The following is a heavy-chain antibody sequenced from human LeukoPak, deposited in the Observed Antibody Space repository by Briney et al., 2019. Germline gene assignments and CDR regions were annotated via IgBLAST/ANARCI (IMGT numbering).Heavy chain of an antibody. Sequence: PSETLSLTCTVSGGSISSSSYYWGWFRQPPGKGLEWIGSIYYSGSTYYSPSLKSRVTISVDTSKNQCSLKLSSVTAADAAVYYCARPNEDSGSYYGSFDYWGQGTLVTVSS. CDR1: GGSISSSSYY. CDR2: IYYSGST. D-gene: IGHD1-26*01. J-gene: IGHJ4*02. V-gene: IGHV4-39*01. CDR3: ARPNEDSGSYYGSFDY.